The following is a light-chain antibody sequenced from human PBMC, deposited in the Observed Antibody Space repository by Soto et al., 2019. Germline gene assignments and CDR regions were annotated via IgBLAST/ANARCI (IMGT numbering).Light chain of an antibody. CDR1: QSVNSNY. CDR2: GVF. J-gene: IGKJ2*01. Sequence: ETVLTQSPGTVSLSPGERATLSCRTSQSVNSNYLAWYQQKPGQAPRLLIYGVFNRATGIPDRFSGSRSGTDFTLTISGLEPEDSAVYYCQHSDGSPRTFCQGTKLEIK. CDR3: QHSDGSPRT. V-gene: IGKV3-20*01.